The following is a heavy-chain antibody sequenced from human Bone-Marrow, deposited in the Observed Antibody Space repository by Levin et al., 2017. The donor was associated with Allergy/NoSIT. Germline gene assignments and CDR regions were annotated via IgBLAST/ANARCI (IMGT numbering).Heavy chain of an antibody. J-gene: IGHJ4*02. V-gene: IGHV3-21*01. CDR1: GFTFSSYS. D-gene: IGHD1-7*01. CDR3: ARDSEAGTSGRDY. Sequence: GESLKISCAASGFTFSSYSMNWVRQAPGKGLEWVSSISSSSSYIYYADSVKGRFTISRDNAKNSLYLQMNSLRAEDTAVYYCARDSEAGTSGRDYWGQGTLVTVSS. CDR2: ISSSSSYI.